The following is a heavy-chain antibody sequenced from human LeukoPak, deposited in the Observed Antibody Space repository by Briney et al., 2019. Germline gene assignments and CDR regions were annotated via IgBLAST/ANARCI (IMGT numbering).Heavy chain of an antibody. J-gene: IGHJ4*02. CDR3: ARAKSTAIVLTRQGPFDY. D-gene: IGHD2-8*01. V-gene: IGHV4-59*01. CDR1: GGSISSYY. CDR2: IYYSGST. Sequence: SETLSLTCTVSGGSISSYYWSWIRQPPGKGLEWIGYIYYSGSTNYNPSLKSRVTISVDTSKNQFSLKLSSVTAADTAVYYCARAKSTAIVLTRQGPFDYWGQGTLVTVSS.